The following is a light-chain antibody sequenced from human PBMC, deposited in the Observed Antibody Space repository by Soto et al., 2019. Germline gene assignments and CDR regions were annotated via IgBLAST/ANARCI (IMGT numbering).Light chain of an antibody. V-gene: IGLV6-57*04. CDR1: SGSIASNY. J-gene: IGLJ1*01. Sequence: NFMLTQPHSVSESPGKTVTISCTRSSGSIASNYVQWYQQRPGSAPTPVIYEDNERPSGVPDRFSGSIDSSSNSASLTISGLKTEDEADYYCQSYDSTIFYVFGTGTKLTVL. CDR2: EDN. CDR3: QSYDSTIFYV.